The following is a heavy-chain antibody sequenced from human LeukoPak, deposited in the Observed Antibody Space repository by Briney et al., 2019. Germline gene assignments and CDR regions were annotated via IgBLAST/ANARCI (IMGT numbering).Heavy chain of an antibody. D-gene: IGHD4-11*01. CDR1: GFTFSSYA. CDR2: ISGSGGST. CDR3: AKGVSGPVTGYFDY. V-gene: IGHV3-23*01. J-gene: IGHJ4*02. Sequence: PGGSLRLSCAASGFTFSSYAMSWVRQAPGKGLEWVSAISGSGGSTYYADSVKGRFTISRDNSKNTLYLQMDSLRAEDTAVYYCAKGVSGPVTGYFDYWGQGTLVTVSS.